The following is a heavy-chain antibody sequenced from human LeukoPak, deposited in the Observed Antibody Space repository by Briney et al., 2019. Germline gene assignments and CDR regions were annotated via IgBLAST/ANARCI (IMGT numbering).Heavy chain of an antibody. Sequence: GASVKVSCKASGYTFTGYYMHWVRQAPGQGLEWMGRINPNSGGTNYAQKFQGRVTMTRDTSISTAYMGLSRLRSDDTAVYYCARDRAYYYDSSGYYELDYWGQGTLVTVSS. CDR3: ARDRAYYYDSSGYYELDY. CDR2: INPNSGGT. D-gene: IGHD3-22*01. J-gene: IGHJ4*02. CDR1: GYTFTGYY. V-gene: IGHV1-2*06.